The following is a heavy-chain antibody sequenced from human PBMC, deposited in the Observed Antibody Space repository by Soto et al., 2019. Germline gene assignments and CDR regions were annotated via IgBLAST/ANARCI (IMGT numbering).Heavy chain of an antibody. CDR2: INPSGGST. J-gene: IGHJ4*02. CDR1: GYAFTSYY. CDR3: ARELDYYDSSGYYMAY. V-gene: IGHV1-46*01. Sequence: GISVKVTCKASGYAFTSYYMHWARQSTGQGLEWMGIINPSGGSTSYAQKFQGRVTMTRDTSTSTVYMELSSLRSEDTAVYYCARELDYYDSSGYYMAYWGQGTLVTVSS. D-gene: IGHD3-22*01.